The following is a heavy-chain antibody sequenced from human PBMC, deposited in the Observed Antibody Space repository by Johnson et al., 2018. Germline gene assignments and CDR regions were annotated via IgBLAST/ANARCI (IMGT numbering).Heavy chain of an antibody. CDR1: GFTFSNAW. CDR2: IKSKTDGGTT. Sequence: VQLVESGGGLVKPGGSLRLSCAASGFTFSNAWMSWVRQAPGKGLEWVGRIKSKTDGGTTDYAAPVKGRFNISREDSKNPLYLQMNSLRAEDMAVYYCAKSPYSYETPAYYIDVWGKGTTVTVSS. CDR3: AKSPYSYETPAYYIDV. V-gene: IGHV3-15*01. J-gene: IGHJ6*03. D-gene: IGHD5-18*01.